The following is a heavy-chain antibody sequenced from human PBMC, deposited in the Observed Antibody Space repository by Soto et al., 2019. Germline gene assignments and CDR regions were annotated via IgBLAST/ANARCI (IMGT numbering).Heavy chain of an antibody. CDR3: AKEALGIVVVITSFDY. Sequence: SETLSLTCTVSGGSISSGGYYWSWIRQHPGKGLEWIGYIYYSGSTYYNPSLKSRVTISVDTSKNQFSLKLSFVTAADTALYYCAKEALGIVVVITSFDYWGQGTLVTVSS. D-gene: IGHD3-22*01. CDR1: GGSISSGGYY. V-gene: IGHV4-31*03. CDR2: IYYSGST. J-gene: IGHJ4*02.